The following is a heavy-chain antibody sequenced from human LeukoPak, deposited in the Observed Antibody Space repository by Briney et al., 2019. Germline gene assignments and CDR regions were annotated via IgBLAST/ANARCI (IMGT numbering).Heavy chain of an antibody. J-gene: IGHJ3*02. V-gene: IGHV3-23*01. CDR1: GFTFSSYA. CDR3: AKSRYGCNLPPSNAFGI. Sequence: GGSLRLSCVASGFTFSSYAATWVRQAPGKGLEWVSGISGSGGSSYYAGSVKGRFTISRDNSKNTLYLQMNSLRAEDTAVYYCAKSRYGCNLPPSNAFGIWGQGTMVTVSS. D-gene: IGHD5-24*01. CDR2: ISGSGGSS.